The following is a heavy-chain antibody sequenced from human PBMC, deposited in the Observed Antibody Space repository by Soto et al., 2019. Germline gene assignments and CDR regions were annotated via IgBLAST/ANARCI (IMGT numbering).Heavy chain of an antibody. CDR3: ARDRISSGFFSYYYGMDV. CDR1: GYTFSNYG. D-gene: IGHD6-19*01. Sequence: GASVKVSCKASGYTFSNYGISWVRQAPGQGLEWMGIINPSGGSTSYAQKFQGRVTMTRDTSTSTVSMQLSSLRSEDTAVYYCARDRISSGFFSYYYGMDVWGQGTTVTVSS. CDR2: INPSGGST. J-gene: IGHJ6*02. V-gene: IGHV1-46*01.